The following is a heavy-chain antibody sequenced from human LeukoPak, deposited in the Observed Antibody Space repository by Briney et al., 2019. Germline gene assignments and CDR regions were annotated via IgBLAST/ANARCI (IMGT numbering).Heavy chain of an antibody. J-gene: IGHJ4*02. V-gene: IGHV5-51*01. D-gene: IGHD1-26*01. CDR1: GYSFTNCW. Sequence: GESLKISCKGSGYSFTNCWIGWMRQMPGRGLEWMAIITPGNSDTQYSPSLQGQVTISADKSISTAYQQWSSLKASDSAMYYCATRIDGTYYWGQGTLVTVSS. CDR2: ITPGNSDT. CDR3: ATRIDGTYY.